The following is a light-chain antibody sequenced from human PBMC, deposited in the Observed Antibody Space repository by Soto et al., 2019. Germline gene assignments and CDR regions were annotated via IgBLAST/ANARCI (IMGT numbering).Light chain of an antibody. V-gene: IGKV3-20*01. CDR3: QQYGSPPFT. CDR2: GAS. J-gene: IGKJ4*01. Sequence: EVLLTQSPGTLSLSPGERAALSCKASQSISSNYLAWFQQKPGQAPRLLIYGASSRATGIPDRFSGSGSGTDFTLTISRLEPEDFAVYFCQQYGSPPFTFGGGTKVDIK. CDR1: QSISSNY.